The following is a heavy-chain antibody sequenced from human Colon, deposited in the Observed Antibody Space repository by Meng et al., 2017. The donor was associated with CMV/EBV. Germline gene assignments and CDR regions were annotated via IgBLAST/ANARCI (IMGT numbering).Heavy chain of an antibody. CDR1: GGSISSFY. Sequence: GSLRLSCTVSGGSISSFYWSWIRQPPGKGLEWIGYIHDSGNTNHNPSLKSRVTISMDTSKKQFSLRLNSVTAADMAVYYCARGSILDYWGQGTLVTVSS. CDR2: IHDSGNT. V-gene: IGHV4-59*01. J-gene: IGHJ4*02. CDR3: ARGSILDY.